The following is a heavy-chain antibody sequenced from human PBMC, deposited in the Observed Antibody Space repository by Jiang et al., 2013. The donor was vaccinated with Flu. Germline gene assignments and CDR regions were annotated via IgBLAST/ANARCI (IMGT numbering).Heavy chain of an antibody. CDR3: ARDLGWYFDL. CDR1: GYRFSTSA. V-gene: IGHV7-4-1*02. CDR2: INTNTGNP. J-gene: IGHJ2*01. Sequence: QSGSELKKPGASVKVSCTASGYRFSTSAINWVRQAPGQGLEWMGWINTNTGNPTYAQGFTGRFVFSLDTSVSTAYLQISSLKAEDTAVYYCARDLGWYFDLWGRGTLVTVSS. D-gene: IGHD7-27*01.